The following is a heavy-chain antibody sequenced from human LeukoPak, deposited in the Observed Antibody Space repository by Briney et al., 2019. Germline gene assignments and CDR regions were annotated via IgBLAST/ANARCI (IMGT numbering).Heavy chain of an antibody. J-gene: IGHJ3*02. CDR1: GFTFSGSD. Sequence: GGSLRLSCAASGFTFSGSDMVWVRQAPGKGLEWVSAISGSGRSSYYADSVKGRSTFSRDNSKNSLYLQMNSLKTEDTAVYYCVRRRVGVAPASDMWGQGTTVTVSS. V-gene: IGHV3-23*01. CDR3: VRRRVGVAPASDM. CDR2: ISGSGRSS. D-gene: IGHD1-26*01.